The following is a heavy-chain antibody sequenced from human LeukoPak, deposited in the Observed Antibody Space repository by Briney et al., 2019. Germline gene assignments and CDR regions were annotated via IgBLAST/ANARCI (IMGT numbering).Heavy chain of an antibody. CDR1: GGXFSSYA. CDR2: IIPILGIA. CDR3: AKRFVVVAANYYYYYGMDV. Sequence: SVKVSCKASGGXFSSYAISWVRQAPGQGREWLGRIIPILGIANYAQKFQGRVTITADKSTSTAYMELSSLRSEDTAVYYCAKRFVVVAANYYYYYGMDVWGQGTTVTVSS. V-gene: IGHV1-69*04. J-gene: IGHJ6*02. D-gene: IGHD2-15*01.